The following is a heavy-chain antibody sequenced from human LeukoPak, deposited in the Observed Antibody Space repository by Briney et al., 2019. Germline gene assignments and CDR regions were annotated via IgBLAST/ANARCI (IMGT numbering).Heavy chain of an antibody. Sequence: LPGGSLRLSCAASGFTFSSYAMSWVRQAPGKGLEWVSAISGSGGSTYYADSVKGRFTISRDNSKNTLYLQMNSLRAEDTAVYYCAGDRGPSSSWYYFDYWGQGTLVTVSS. J-gene: IGHJ4*02. CDR2: ISGSGGST. V-gene: IGHV3-23*01. CDR3: AGDRGPSSSWYYFDY. D-gene: IGHD6-13*01. CDR1: GFTFSSYA.